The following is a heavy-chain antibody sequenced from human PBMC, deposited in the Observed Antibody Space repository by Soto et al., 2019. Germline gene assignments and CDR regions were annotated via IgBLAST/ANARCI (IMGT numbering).Heavy chain of an antibody. CDR3: AKEEFYYYYLDV. CDR2: IYTGGST. Sequence: PGGSLRLXCAASGLTVSSNYMSWVRQAPGKGLEWVSVIYTGGSTYYADSVKGRFTISRDNSKNTLYLQVNSLRAEGTAVYYCAKEEFYYYYLDVWGKGTTVTVSS. V-gene: IGHV3-66*01. J-gene: IGHJ6*03. CDR1: GLTVSSNY. D-gene: IGHD3-10*01.